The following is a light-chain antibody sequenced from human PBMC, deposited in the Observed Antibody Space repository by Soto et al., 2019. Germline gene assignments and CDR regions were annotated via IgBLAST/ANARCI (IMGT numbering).Light chain of an antibody. CDR2: RAS. CDR1: QSVSSN. Sequence: MTQSPATLSVSPGERATLSCWASQSVSSNLAWYQQKPGKAPNVLIYRASTLQNGVPSRFSGRGSETEFTLTITGLQPDDFATYYCQQYHSVPYSFGQGTKLEIK. CDR3: QQYHSVPYS. J-gene: IGKJ2*03. V-gene: IGKV1-5*03.